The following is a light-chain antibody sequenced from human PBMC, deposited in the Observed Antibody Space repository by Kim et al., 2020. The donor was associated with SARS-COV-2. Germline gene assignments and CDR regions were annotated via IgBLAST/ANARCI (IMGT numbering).Light chain of an antibody. CDR1: QNMNSKY. Sequence: PGGRSTPSRGASQNMNSKYLAWYQQKPGQAPRLLMYGAYSRATGIPDRFSGVGSGTDFTLTIIRLEPEDFAVYYFQQFGGSGPGTFGQGTKLEI. V-gene: IGKV3-20*01. J-gene: IGKJ2*02. CDR3: QQFGGSGPGT. CDR2: GAY.